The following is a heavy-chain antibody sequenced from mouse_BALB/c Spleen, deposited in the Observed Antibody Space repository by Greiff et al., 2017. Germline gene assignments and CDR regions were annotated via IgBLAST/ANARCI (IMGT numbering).Heavy chain of an antibody. D-gene: IGHD2-3*01. Sequence: EVQLQESGGGLVQPGGSRKLSCAASGFTFSSFGMHWVRQAPEKGLEWVAYISSGSSTIYYADTVKGRFTISRDNPKNTLFLQMTSLRSEDTAMYYCARFLYDPFAYWGQGTLVTVSA. CDR3: ARFLYDPFAY. J-gene: IGHJ3*01. CDR2: ISSGSSTI. V-gene: IGHV5-17*02. CDR1: GFTFSSFG.